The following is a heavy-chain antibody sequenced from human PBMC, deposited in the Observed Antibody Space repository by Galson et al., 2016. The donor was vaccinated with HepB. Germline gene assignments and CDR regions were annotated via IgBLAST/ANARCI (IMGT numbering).Heavy chain of an antibody. CDR3: ARDVQFRFDY. D-gene: IGHD4-11*01. CDR2: ISANSGNT. CDR1: GYRFFTYG. Sequence: SVKVSCKASGYRFFTYGISWVRQAPGQGLEWLGWISANSGNTIYAQKFQDRVTMTRDTSASTVYMDLRSLRSDDTAVDYCARDVQFRFDYWGQGTLVTVS. V-gene: IGHV1-18*04. J-gene: IGHJ4*02.